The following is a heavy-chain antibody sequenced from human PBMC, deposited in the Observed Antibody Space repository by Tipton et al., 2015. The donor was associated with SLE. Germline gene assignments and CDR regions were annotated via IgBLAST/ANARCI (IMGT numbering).Heavy chain of an antibody. J-gene: IGHJ5*02. D-gene: IGHD3-9*01. Sequence: TLSLTCTVSGGSISSGGYYWSWIRQHPGKGLEWIGYIYYSGSTYYNPSLKSRVTISVDTSKNQFFLRLRSVTAADTAVYYCARTKLRYFDWPYNWFDPWGQGTLVTVSS. CDR2: IYYSGST. V-gene: IGHV4-31*03. CDR3: ARTKLRYFDWPYNWFDP. CDR1: GGSISSGGYY.